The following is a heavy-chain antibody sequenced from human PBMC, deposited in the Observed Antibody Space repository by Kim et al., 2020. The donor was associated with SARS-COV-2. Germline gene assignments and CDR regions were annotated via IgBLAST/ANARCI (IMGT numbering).Heavy chain of an antibody. CDR3: ARSYYYDSSGYSTPYWYFDL. CDR1: GYTFTGYY. V-gene: IGHV1-2*02. Sequence: ASVKVSCKASGYTFTGYYMHWVRQAPGQGLEWMGWINPNSGGTNYAQKFQGRVTMTRDTSISTAYMELSRLRSDDTAVYYCARSYYYDSSGYSTPYWYFDLWGRGTLVTVSS. CDR2: INPNSGGT. D-gene: IGHD3-22*01. J-gene: IGHJ2*01.